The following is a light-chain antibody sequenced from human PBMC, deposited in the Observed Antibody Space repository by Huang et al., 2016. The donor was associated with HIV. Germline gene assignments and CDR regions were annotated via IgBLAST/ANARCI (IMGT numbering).Light chain of an antibody. CDR3: QQYGSSPWT. CDR1: QSVSRTD. J-gene: IGKJ1*01. Sequence: EIVLTQSPGTLSLSPGERATLSCRASQSVSRTDLAWYQQKPGQAPRLLIYGASSRATGIPDRFSGSGSGTDFTRTISRLEPEDFAVYYCQQYGSSPWTFGQGTKVEIK. V-gene: IGKV3-20*01. CDR2: GAS.